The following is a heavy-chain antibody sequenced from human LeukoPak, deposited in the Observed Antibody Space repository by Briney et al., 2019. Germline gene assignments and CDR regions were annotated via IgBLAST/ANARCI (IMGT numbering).Heavy chain of an antibody. CDR2: IYYSGST. V-gene: IGHV4-39*07. Sequence: SETLSLTCTVSGGSISSSSYYWGWIRQPPGKGLEWIGSIYYSGSTYYNPSLKSRVTMSLDTSKNQFSLKPSSVTAADTAVYYCARSSGWYNGLDYWGQGTLVTVSS. J-gene: IGHJ4*02. D-gene: IGHD6-13*01. CDR3: ARSSGWYNGLDY. CDR1: GGSISSSSYY.